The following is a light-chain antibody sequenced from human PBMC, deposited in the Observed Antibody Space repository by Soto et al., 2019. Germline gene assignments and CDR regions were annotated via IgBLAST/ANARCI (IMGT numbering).Light chain of an antibody. J-gene: IGKJ3*01. V-gene: IGKV1-33*01. CDR1: QDISNY. CDR2: DAS. Sequence: DIQMTQSPSSLSASVGDRVTITCQASQDISNYLNWYQQKPGKAPKLLIYDASNLETGVPSRFSGSGSGTDFTFTIRSLHAEDIATYYCQQYDNLPPFTFGPGTKVDIK. CDR3: QQYDNLPPFT.